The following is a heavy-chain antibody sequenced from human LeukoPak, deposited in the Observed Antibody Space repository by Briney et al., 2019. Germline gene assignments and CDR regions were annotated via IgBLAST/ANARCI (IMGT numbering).Heavy chain of an antibody. CDR1: GGSISSSSYY. CDR2: VYDSGST. CDR3: ARHELTVVGRNGNWFDR. Sequence: PAETLSLTCTVSGGSISSSSYYWGWIRQPRGKGVEWFVRVYDSGSTYYNPAVKSQFTICVETTKTQFSLKLSSVTAADTAVYYCARHELTVVGRNGNWFDRWGQGTLVTVS. V-gene: IGHV4-39*01. D-gene: IGHD4-23*01. J-gene: IGHJ5*02.